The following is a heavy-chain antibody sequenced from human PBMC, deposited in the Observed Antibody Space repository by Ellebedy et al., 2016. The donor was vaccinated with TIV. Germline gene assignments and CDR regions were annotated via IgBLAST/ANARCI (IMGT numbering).Heavy chain of an antibody. CDR3: ARGYCRGSSCPGDY. CDR1: GFTFSSYA. CDR2: ISGNGGTT. D-gene: IGHD2-2*01. V-gene: IGHV3-64*01. J-gene: IGHJ4*02. Sequence: GGSLRLSXAASGFTFSSYAMHWVRQAPGKGLEYVSAISGNGGTTYYANSVKGRFTISRDTSKNTLYLHMGSLRAEDMAVYYCARGYCRGSSCPGDYWGQGTLVTVSS.